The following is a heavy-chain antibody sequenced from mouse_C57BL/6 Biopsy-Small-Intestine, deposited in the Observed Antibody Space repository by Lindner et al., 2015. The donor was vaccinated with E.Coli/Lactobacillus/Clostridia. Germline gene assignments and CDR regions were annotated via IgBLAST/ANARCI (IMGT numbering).Heavy chain of an antibody. CDR2: ISTYNGKT. J-gene: IGHJ4*01. CDR1: GYTFSTHG. D-gene: IGHD1-1*01. V-gene: IGHV1-81*01. CDR3: ARYGAHSGYSYFFDH. Sequence: SVKVSCKASGYTFSTHGISWVRQAPGQGLEWMGWISTYNGKTDYAQKFQGRVTMTTDTSRSTVYTAYMELRSLRSDDTGVYFCARYGAHSGYSYFFDHWGQGTLVTVSS.